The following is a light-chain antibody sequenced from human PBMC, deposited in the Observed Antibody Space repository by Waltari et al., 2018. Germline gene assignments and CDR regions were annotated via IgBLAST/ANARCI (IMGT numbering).Light chain of an antibody. V-gene: IGLV2-18*02. CDR1: SSDIGRYAR. CDR2: GVY. J-gene: IGLJ3*02. Sequence: QSALTQPPSVSGSPGQSVTISCTGTSSDIGRYARFSWYHQSPGPAPKLLLFGVYFRPSGVPDRFSGSKDGNTASLTISGLQTEDDGDYYCSSYTSSNVMFGGGTKLTVL. CDR3: SSYTSSNVM.